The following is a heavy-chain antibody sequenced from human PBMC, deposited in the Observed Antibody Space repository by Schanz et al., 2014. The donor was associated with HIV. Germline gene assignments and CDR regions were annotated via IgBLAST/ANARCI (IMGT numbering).Heavy chain of an antibody. V-gene: IGHV3-30*18. CDR1: GFTFDNYG. CDR2: ISYDGINK. CDR3: AKDGGSRGRRRGMDV. Sequence: VQLLESGGGLEQPGRSLRLSCAASGFTFDNYGIHWVRQAPGKGLEWVTLISYDGINKYYADSVKGRFTISRDNSKNTLYLQNNSLRIDDTAVYYCAKDGGSRGRRRGMDVWGQGTTVTVSS. J-gene: IGHJ6*02. D-gene: IGHD3-16*01.